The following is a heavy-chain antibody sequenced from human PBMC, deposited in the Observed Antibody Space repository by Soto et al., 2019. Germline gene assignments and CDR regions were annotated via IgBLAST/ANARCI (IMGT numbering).Heavy chain of an antibody. CDR2: IYSSGST. Sequence: GGSLRLSCAASGVTVSNNYMTWVRQAPGKGLELVSIIYSSGSTFYADSVKGRFTISRDNSKNTLYLQMNSLRAEDTAVYYCAKGPYYYDSSGYYRWHYYYGMDVWGQGTTVTVSS. V-gene: IGHV3-53*01. CDR1: GVTVSNNY. CDR3: AKGPYYYDSSGYYRWHYYYGMDV. D-gene: IGHD3-22*01. J-gene: IGHJ6*02.